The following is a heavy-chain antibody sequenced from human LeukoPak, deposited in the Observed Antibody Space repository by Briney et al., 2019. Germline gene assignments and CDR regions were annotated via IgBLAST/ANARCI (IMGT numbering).Heavy chain of an antibody. Sequence: GGSLRLSCAASGFTFSDYYMSWIRQAPGKGLEWVSYISSSSSYTNYADSVKGRFTISRDNAKNSLYLQKNSLRAEDTAVYYCARRRYSSGWYVDYWGQGTLVTVSS. CDR2: ISSSSSYT. J-gene: IGHJ4*02. V-gene: IGHV3-11*06. D-gene: IGHD6-19*01. CDR1: GFTFSDYY. CDR3: ARRRYSSGWYVDY.